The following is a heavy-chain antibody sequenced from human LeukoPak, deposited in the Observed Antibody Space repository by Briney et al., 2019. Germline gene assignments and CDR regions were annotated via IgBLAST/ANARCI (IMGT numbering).Heavy chain of an antibody. CDR1: GFTFSDYY. CDR2: ISSSGSTI. D-gene: IGHD5-18*01. J-gene: IGHJ6*02. Sequence: GGSLRLSWAASGFTFSDYYMSWIRQAPGKGLEWVSYISSSGSTIYYADSVKGRFTISRDNAKNSLYLQMNSLRAEDTAVYYCARRWLQQGYYYGMDVWGQGTTVTVSS. CDR3: ARRWLQQGYYYGMDV. V-gene: IGHV3-11*01.